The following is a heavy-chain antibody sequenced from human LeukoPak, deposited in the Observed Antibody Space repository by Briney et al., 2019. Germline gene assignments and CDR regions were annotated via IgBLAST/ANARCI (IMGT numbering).Heavy chain of an antibody. CDR3: TTEWDYYYYGMDV. CDR2: IKSKTDGGTT. Sequence: GGSLRLSCAASGFTFSNAWMSWVRQAPGKGLEWVGRIKSKTDGGTTDYAAPVKGRFTISRDDSKNTLYLQMNSLKTEDTAVYYCTTEWDYYYYGMDVWGQGTTVTVSS. J-gene: IGHJ6*02. V-gene: IGHV3-15*01. CDR1: GFTFSNAW.